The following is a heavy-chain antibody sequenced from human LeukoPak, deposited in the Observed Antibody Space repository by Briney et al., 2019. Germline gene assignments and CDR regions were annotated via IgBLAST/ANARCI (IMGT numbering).Heavy chain of an antibody. D-gene: IGHD4-23*01. V-gene: IGHV3-7*01. Sequence: GGSLRLSCAASGFTFSSYWMNWARQAPGKGLEWVASINHNGNVNYYVDSVKGRFTISRDNAKNSLYLQMNSLRAEDTAVYYCARGGGNIHYYFDYWGQGTLVTVSS. CDR3: ARGGGNIHYYFDY. J-gene: IGHJ4*02. CDR1: GFTFSSYW. CDR2: INHNGNVN.